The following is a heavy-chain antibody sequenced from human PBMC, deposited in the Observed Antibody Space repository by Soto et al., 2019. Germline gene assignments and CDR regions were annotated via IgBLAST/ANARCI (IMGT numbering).Heavy chain of an antibody. Sequence: GGSLRLSCAASGFTFSSYAMSWVRQAPGKGLEWVSAISGSGGSTYYADSVKGRFTISRDNSKNTLYLQMNSLRAEDTAVYYCVYDSSGYYSFQHWGQGTLVTVSS. J-gene: IGHJ1*01. CDR1: GFTFSSYA. D-gene: IGHD3-22*01. CDR2: ISGSGGST. CDR3: VYDSSGYYSFQH. V-gene: IGHV3-23*01.